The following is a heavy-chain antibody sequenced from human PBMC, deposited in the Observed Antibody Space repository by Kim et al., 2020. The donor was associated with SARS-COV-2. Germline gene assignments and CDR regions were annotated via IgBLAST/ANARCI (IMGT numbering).Heavy chain of an antibody. D-gene: IGHD5-12*01. CDR2: ISGSGGST. CDR1: GFTFSSYA. CDR3: AKVGRPRSVATMFDY. V-gene: IGHV3-23*01. Sequence: GGSLRLSCAASGFTFSSYAMSWVRQAPGKGLEWVSAISGSGGSTYYADSVKGRFTISRDNSKNTLYLQMNSLRAEDTAVYYCAKVGRPRSVATMFDYWGQGTLVTVSS. J-gene: IGHJ4*02.